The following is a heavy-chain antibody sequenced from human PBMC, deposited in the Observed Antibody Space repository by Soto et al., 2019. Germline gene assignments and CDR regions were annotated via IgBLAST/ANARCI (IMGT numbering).Heavy chain of an antibody. CDR3: ARGYYYDSSGYSFPSYYYYYGMDV. CDR2: IIPIFGTA. Sequence: SVKVSCKASGGTFSIYAIIWVRQAPGQGLEWMGGIIPIFGTANYAQKFQGRVTITADESTSTAYMELSSLRSEDTAVYYCARGYYYDSSGYSFPSYYYYYGMDVWGQGTTVTVSS. J-gene: IGHJ6*02. CDR1: GGTFSIYA. V-gene: IGHV1-69*13. D-gene: IGHD3-22*01.